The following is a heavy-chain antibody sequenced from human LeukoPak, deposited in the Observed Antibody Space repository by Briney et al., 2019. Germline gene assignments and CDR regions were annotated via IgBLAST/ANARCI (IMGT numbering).Heavy chain of an antibody. J-gene: IGHJ2*01. Sequence: SGPTLVNPTQTLTLTCTFSGFSLRTSGVGVGWIRQPPEKALEWLRLIYWDDDKRYSPSLKSRLTITKDTSKNQVVLTMTNMDPVDTATYYCAHKIRVDYYDSSGYYYGDWYFDLWGRGTLVTVSS. V-gene: IGHV2-5*02. CDR1: GFSLRTSGVG. CDR3: AHKIRVDYYDSSGYYYGDWYFDL. D-gene: IGHD3-22*01. CDR2: IYWDDDK.